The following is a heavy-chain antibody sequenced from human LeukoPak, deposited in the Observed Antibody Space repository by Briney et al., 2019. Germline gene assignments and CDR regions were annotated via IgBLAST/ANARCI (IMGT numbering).Heavy chain of an antibody. CDR1: GGSFSGYY. Sequence: PSETLSLTCAVYGGSFSGYYWSWIRQPPGKGLEWIGEINHSGSTNYNPSLKSRVTISVDTSKNQFSLKLSSVTAADTAVYYCARALLWGSGSYYATARYYYYGMDVWGQGTTVTVSS. CDR2: INHSGST. J-gene: IGHJ6*02. V-gene: IGHV4-34*01. D-gene: IGHD3-10*01. CDR3: ARALLWGSGSYYATARYYYYGMDV.